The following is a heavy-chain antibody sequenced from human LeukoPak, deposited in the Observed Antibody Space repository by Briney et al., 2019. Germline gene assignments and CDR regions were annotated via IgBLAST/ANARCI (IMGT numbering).Heavy chain of an antibody. CDR1: GFTFNDYG. CDR2: INWNGGST. D-gene: IGHD3-3*01. CDR3: GRGAFIFPPTPNYSYYSMDV. V-gene: IGHV3-20*04. J-gene: IGHJ6*03. Sequence: PGGSLRLSCAASGFTFNDYGMTWVRQVSGKGLEWVSNINWNGGSTGYTDSVKGRFTISRDNAKNSLYLQMNSLRAEDTALYYCGRGAFIFPPTPNYSYYSMDVGGKGPMVTVSS.